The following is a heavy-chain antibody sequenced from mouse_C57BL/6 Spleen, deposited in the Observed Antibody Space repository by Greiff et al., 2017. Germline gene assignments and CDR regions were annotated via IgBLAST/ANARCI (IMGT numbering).Heavy chain of an antibody. D-gene: IGHD1-1*01. Sequence: VQLQQPGAELVKPGASVKLSCKASGYTFTSYWMHWVKQRPGQGLEWIGMIHPNSGSTNYNEKFKSKATLTVDKSSSTAYMQLSSLTSEDSAVXYCASGGFYYYGSSFFDYWGQGTTLTVSS. CDR1: GYTFTSYW. CDR3: ASGGFYYYGSSFFDY. CDR2: IHPNSGST. J-gene: IGHJ2*01. V-gene: IGHV1-64*01.